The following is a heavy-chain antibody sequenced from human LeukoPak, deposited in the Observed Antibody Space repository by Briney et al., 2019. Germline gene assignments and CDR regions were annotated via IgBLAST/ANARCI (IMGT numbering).Heavy chain of an antibody. V-gene: IGHV3-7*01. J-gene: IGHJ3*02. CDR1: GFTFSSYW. Sequence: GGSLRLSCAASGFTFSSYWMSWVRQAPGNGLEWVANIKQDGSEKYYVDSVKGRLTISRDNAKNSLYLQMNSLRAEDTAVYYCARVGYVAAFDIWGQGTMVTVSS. D-gene: IGHD5-12*01. CDR3: ARVGYVAAFDI. CDR2: IKQDGSEK.